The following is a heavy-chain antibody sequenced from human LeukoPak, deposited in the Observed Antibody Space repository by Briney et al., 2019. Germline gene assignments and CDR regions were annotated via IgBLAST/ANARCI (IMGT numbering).Heavy chain of an antibody. D-gene: IGHD5-18*01. Sequence: SETLSLTCTVSGGSISSSSYYWGWIRQPPGKGLEWIGSIYYSGSTYYNPSLKSRVTISVDTSKNQFSLKLSSVTAADTAVYYCARTVDTAPWCFDYWGQGTLVTVSS. CDR2: IYYSGST. J-gene: IGHJ4*02. CDR1: GGSISSSSYY. V-gene: IGHV4-39*07. CDR3: ARTVDTAPWCFDY.